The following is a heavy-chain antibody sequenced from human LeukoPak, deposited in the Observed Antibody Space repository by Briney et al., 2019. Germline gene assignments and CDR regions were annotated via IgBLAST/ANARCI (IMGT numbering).Heavy chain of an antibody. D-gene: IGHD2-2*01. V-gene: IGHV3-30*02. CDR3: ARVGIVVVPAAINYYYMDV. J-gene: IGHJ6*03. CDR1: GFTFSSYG. Sequence: PGGSLRLSCAASGFTFSSYGMHWVRQAPGKGLEWVAFIRYDGSNKYYADSVKGRFTISRDNSKNTLYLQMNSLRAEDTAVYYCARVGIVVVPAAINYYYMDVWGKGTTVTVSS. CDR2: IRYDGSNK.